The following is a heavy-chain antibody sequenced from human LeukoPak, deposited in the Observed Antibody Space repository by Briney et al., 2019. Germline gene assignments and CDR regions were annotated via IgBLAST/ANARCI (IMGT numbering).Heavy chain of an antibody. D-gene: IGHD3-10*01. Sequence: SETLSLTCTVSDDSISDYYGSWIRQPPGKELEWIGSIYYNGNTNYNPSLRSRVTISVDTSKNQFSLKLSSLTAADTAIYYCATGGSGNFNDYWGPGTLVTVSS. CDR1: DDSISDYY. V-gene: IGHV4-59*03. CDR2: IYYNGNT. CDR3: ATGGSGNFNDY. J-gene: IGHJ4*02.